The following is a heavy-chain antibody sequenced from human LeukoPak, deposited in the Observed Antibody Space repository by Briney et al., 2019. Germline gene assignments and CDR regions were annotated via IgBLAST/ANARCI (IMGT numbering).Heavy chain of an antibody. CDR1: GYTFRSYE. D-gene: IGHD4-23*01. CDR2: IHPNSGKT. Sequence: ASVKVSCKASGYTFRSYEINWVRQAPGQGLEWVGWIHPNSGKTGYAQKFQGRVTMTRDTSTETAFIELSSLKFDDTATFYCARGHYGGNRYFDIWGQGALVPVSS. J-gene: IGHJ4*02. CDR3: ARGHYGGNRYFDI. V-gene: IGHV1-8*01.